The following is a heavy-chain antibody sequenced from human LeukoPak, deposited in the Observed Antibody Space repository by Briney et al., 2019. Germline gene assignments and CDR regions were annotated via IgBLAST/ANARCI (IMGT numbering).Heavy chain of an antibody. V-gene: IGHV3-33*01. J-gene: IGHJ3*02. CDR1: GFTFSSYG. CDR3: ARARGGITIFGVASDAFDI. Sequence: GGSLRLSCAASGFTFSSYGMHWVRQAPGKGLEWVAVIWYDGSNKYYADSVKGRFTISRDNSKNTLYLQMNSLRAEDTAVYYCARARGGITIFGVASDAFDIWGQGTMVTVSS. D-gene: IGHD3-3*01. CDR2: IWYDGSNK.